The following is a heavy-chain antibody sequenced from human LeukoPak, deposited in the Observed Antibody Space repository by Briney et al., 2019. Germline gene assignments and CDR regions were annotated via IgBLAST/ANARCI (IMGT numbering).Heavy chain of an antibody. J-gene: IGHJ5*02. D-gene: IGHD5-18*01. CDR1: GFTVSSNY. Sequence: GGSLRLSCAASGFTVSSNYMSWVRQAPGKGLEWVSVIYSGGSTYYADSVEGRFTISRDNSKNTLYLQMNSLRAEDTAVYYCARVSILDTALSAWGQGTLVTVSS. CDR2: IYSGGST. V-gene: IGHV3-53*01. CDR3: ARVSILDTALSA.